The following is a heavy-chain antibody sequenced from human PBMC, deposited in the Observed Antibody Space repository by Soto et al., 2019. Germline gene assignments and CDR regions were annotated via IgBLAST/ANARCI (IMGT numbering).Heavy chain of an antibody. CDR3: ARESWNYNYYYGMDV. CDR1: GGSISSYY. Sequence: AETLSLTCTVSGGSISSYYWSWIRQPPGKGLEWIGDIDYSGSTNYNTALKSRVTISVDTSKTQFSLKLSSVTAADTAVYYCARESWNYNYYYGMDVWGQGTTVTVSS. V-gene: IGHV4-59*01. J-gene: IGHJ6*02. CDR2: IDYSGST. D-gene: IGHD1-1*01.